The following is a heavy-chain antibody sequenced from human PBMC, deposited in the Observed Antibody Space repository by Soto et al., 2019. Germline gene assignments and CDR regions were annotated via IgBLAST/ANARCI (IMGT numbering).Heavy chain of an antibody. CDR3: ASDFPTYYDFWSGYYAFDY. CDR1: GFTFSSYA. J-gene: IGHJ4*02. D-gene: IGHD3-3*01. V-gene: IGHV3-23*01. CDR2: ISGSGGST. Sequence: GGSLRLSCAASGFTFSSYAMSWVRQAPGKGLEWVSAISGSGGSTYYADSVKGRFTISRNNSKNTRYLQMNSLRAEDTAVYYCASDFPTYYDFWSGYYAFDYWGQGTLVTVSS.